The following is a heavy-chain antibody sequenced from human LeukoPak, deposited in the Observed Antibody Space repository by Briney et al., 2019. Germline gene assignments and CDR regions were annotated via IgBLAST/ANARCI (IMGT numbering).Heavy chain of an antibody. Sequence: SETLSLTCAVYGGSFSGYYWSWIRHPPGKGLEWIGEINHSGSTNYNPSLKSRVTISVDTSKNQFSLKLSSVTAADTAVYYCARARGFGYSYGYYFDYWGQGTLVTVSS. J-gene: IGHJ4*02. D-gene: IGHD5-18*01. CDR2: INHSGST. CDR1: GGSFSGYY. CDR3: ARARGFGYSYGYYFDY. V-gene: IGHV4-34*01.